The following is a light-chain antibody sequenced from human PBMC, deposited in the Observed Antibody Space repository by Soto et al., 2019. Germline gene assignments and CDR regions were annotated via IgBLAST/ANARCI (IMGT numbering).Light chain of an antibody. J-gene: IGLJ1*01. Sequence: QSVLTQPASVSGSPGQSISISCTGTSSDVGGYNYVSWYQQHPGKAPKLMIYEVNSRPSGVSNRFSGSKSGNTASLTISGLQAEDEAHYYCSSYTSSSTLEVFGTGTQLTVL. CDR1: SSDVGGYNY. CDR3: SSYTSSSTLEV. V-gene: IGLV2-14*01. CDR2: EVN.